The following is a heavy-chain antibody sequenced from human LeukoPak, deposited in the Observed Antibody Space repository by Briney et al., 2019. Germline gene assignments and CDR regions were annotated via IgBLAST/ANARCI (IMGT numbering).Heavy chain of an antibody. CDR3: AIRKSGNAIDY. CDR2: ISGSGSDI. J-gene: IGHJ4*02. D-gene: IGHD5-12*01. Sequence: PGGSLRLSCVVSGFGFSDSYMTWIRQTPGKGLEWLAYISGSGSDIYYADSVKGRFTISRDNSKNTLYLLMNSLRAEDTAVYYCAIRKSGNAIDYWGQGTLVTVSS. V-gene: IGHV3-11*04. CDR1: GFGFSDSY.